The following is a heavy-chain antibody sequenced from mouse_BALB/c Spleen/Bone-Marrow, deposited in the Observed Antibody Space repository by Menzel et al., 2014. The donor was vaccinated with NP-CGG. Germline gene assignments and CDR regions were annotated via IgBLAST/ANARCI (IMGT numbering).Heavy chain of an antibody. CDR1: GFSLSSYG. V-gene: IGHV2-9*02. J-gene: IGHJ4*01. CDR2: IWAGGST. CDR3: ARPYYYGSYYAMDY. D-gene: IGHD1-1*01. Sequence: VKLVESGPGLVAPSQSLSITCTVSGFSLSSYGVHWVRQPPGKGLEWLGVIWAGGSTNYNSALMSRLSISKDNSKSQVFLKMNSPQTDDTAMYYCARPYYYGSYYAMDYWGQGTSVTVSS.